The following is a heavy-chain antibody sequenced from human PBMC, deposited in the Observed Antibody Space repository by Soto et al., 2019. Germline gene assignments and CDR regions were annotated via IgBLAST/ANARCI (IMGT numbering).Heavy chain of an antibody. CDR3: GRVSPRSSWQNCYYSCGLGV. D-gene: IGHD6-13*01. V-gene: IGHV3-53*01. CDR1: GFIINSNN. CDR2: VYSGGSM. Sequence: EVQLVESGGGLIQPGGSLRLSCAASGFIINSNNMNWVRQAPGKGLEWISVVYSGGSMYYADSVKGRFTISRDISKNTLYLQMSSQRAEDTAVYYCGRVSPRSSWQNCYYSCGLGVWGQGTTVTVSS. J-gene: IGHJ6*02.